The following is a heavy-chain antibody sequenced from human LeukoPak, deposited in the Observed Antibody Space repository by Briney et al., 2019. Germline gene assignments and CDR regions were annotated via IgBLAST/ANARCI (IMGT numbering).Heavy chain of an antibody. CDR1: GYTFTSYY. CDR3: ARDSKARNYYDSSGGPYYFDY. CDR2: INPSGGST. J-gene: IGHJ4*02. V-gene: IGHV1-46*01. Sequence: ASVKVSCMASGYTFTSYYMHWVRQAPGQGLEWMGIINPSGGSTSYAQKFQGRVTMTRDTSTSTVYMELSSLRSEDTAVYYCARDSKARNYYDSSGGPYYFDYWGQGTLVTVSS. D-gene: IGHD3-22*01.